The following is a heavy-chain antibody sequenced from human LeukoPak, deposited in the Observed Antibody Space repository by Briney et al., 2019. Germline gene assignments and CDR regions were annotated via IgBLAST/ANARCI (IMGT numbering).Heavy chain of an antibody. J-gene: IGHJ4*02. CDR2: INHSGST. V-gene: IGHV4-34*01. CDR1: GGSFSGYY. CDR3: ARGLVPASPHYFDY. Sequence: SETLSLTCAVYGGSFSGYYWSWIRQPPGKGLEWIGEINHSGSTNYNPSLKSRVTISVDTSKNQFSLKLSSVTAADTAVYYCARGLVPASPHYFDYWGQGTLVTVSS. D-gene: IGHD2-2*01.